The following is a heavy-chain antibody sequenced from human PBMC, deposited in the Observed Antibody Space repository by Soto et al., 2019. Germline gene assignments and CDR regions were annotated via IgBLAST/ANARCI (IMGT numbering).Heavy chain of an antibody. J-gene: IGHJ4*02. CDR1: GGAISSSNW. V-gene: IGHV4-4*02. CDR3: ARARIAVAHTAGFDC. D-gene: IGHD6-19*01. Sequence: SETLSLTCAVSGGAISSSNWWSWVRQPPGKGLEWIGEIYHGGSTEYNPSLKSRVTISVDKSKNQFSLKLTSVTAADTAMYFCARARIAVAHTAGFDCWGQGTLVTVSS. CDR2: IYHGGST.